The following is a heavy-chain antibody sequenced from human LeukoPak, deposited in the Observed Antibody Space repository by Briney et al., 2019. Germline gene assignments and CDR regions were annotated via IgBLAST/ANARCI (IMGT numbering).Heavy chain of an antibody. D-gene: IGHD3-9*01. J-gene: IGHJ4*02. CDR1: GDSITNSNFY. CDR2: IFHSGST. CDR3: AGRGIVTGYFDF. V-gene: IGHV4-39*01. Sequence: SEPLSLTCTVSGDSITNSNFYWGWIRDSPGKGLEWIGSIFHSGSTNYNPSLKSRVTISVDTSKNQFYLRVRSVTAAETALYYCAGRGIVTGYFDFWGRGTLVTVSS.